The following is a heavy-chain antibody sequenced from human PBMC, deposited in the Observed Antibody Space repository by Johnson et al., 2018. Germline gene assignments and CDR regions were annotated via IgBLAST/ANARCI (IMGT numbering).Heavy chain of an antibody. CDR2: ISGSGGST. J-gene: IGHJ4*02. CDR1: GFTFSSYA. V-gene: IGHV3-23*01. D-gene: IGHD3-10*01. CDR3: AKPYGSGNYSLLGNVFDY. Sequence: VQLQESGGGLVQPGGSLRLSCAASGFTFSSYAMTWVRQAPGKGLEWVSAISGSGGSTYYADSVKGRFTISRDNSKNTRYLKMNSLRDEDTAVYYCAKPYGSGNYSLLGNVFDYWGQGTLVTVSS.